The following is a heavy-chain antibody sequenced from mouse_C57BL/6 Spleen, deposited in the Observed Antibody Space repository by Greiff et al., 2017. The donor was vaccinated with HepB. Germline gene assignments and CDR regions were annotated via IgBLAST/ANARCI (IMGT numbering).Heavy chain of an antibody. J-gene: IGHJ1*03. CDR1: GYAFTNYL. Sequence: VQLQESGAELVRPGTSLKVSCKASGYAFTNYLIEWVKQRPGQGLEWIGVINPGSGGTNYNEKFKGKATLTADKSSSTAYMQLSSLTSEDSAVYFCARRGDYGSSLDWYFDVWGTGTTVTVSS. CDR2: INPGSGGT. V-gene: IGHV1-54*01. CDR3: ARRGDYGSSLDWYFDV. D-gene: IGHD1-1*01.